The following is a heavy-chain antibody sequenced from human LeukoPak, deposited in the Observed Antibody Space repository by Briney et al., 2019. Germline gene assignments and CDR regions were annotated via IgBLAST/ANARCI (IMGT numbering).Heavy chain of an antibody. CDR2: INPSGGST. CDR3: ARERYYGSGSYRWFDP. J-gene: IGHJ5*02. Sequence: ASVKVSCKASGYTFTSYYMHWVRQAPGQGLEWMGIINPSGGSTSYAQKFRGRVTMTRDTSTSTVYMELSSLRSEDTAVYYCARERYYGSGSYRWFDPWGQGTLVTVSS. CDR1: GYTFTSYY. D-gene: IGHD3-10*01. V-gene: IGHV1-46*01.